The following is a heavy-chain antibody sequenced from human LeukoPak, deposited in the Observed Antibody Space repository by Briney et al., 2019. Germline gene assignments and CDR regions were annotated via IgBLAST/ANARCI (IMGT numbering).Heavy chain of an antibody. CDR2: ISSDGSSA. Sequence: PGGSLRLSCAASGFTFSNYWMHWVGQGPGKGLVWVSRISSDGSSARYADSVKGRFTISRDNAKNTLYLHMNSLRAEDTAVYYCARGGSPPEALGDTFDIWGQGTIVADPS. V-gene: IGHV3-74*01. J-gene: IGHJ3*02. D-gene: IGHD1-26*01. CDR1: GFTFSNYW. CDR3: ARGGSPPEALGDTFDI.